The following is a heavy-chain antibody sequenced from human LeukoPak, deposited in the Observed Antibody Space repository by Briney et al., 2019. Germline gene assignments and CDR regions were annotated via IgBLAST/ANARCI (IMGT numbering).Heavy chain of an antibody. J-gene: IGHJ4*02. CDR1: GFTFSRSS. D-gene: IGHD6-6*01. CDR3: AREWGYSSSSKFDY. Sequence: PGGSLRLSCAASGFTFSRSSMAWVRQAPGKGLECVSSIASGGEYIYHAGSVKGRFTISRDNAKNSLHLEMSSLRAEDTAVYYCAREWGYSSSSKFDYWGQGTLVTVSS. CDR2: IASGGEYI. V-gene: IGHV3-21*01.